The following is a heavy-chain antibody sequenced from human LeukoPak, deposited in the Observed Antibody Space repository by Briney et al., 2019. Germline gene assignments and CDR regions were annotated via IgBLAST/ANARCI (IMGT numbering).Heavy chain of an antibody. V-gene: IGHV3-30*14. J-gene: IGHJ3*02. D-gene: IGHD2-21*02. CDR2: ISYDGRNK. Sequence: GGSLRLSCAASGFTFSSYPMHWVRQAPGKGLEWVAVISYDGRNKYHADSVKGRFTISRDNSKNTLYLQMNSLRAEDTAVYYCARVPYCGGDCPRDAFDIWGQGTKVTVSS. CDR3: ARVPYCGGDCPRDAFDI. CDR1: GFTFSSYP.